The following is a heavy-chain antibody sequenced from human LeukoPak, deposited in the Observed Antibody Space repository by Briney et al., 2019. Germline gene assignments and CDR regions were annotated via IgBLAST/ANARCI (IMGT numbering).Heavy chain of an antibody. J-gene: IGHJ4*02. V-gene: IGHV3-30*18. CDR3: AKERWGWLQSDFDY. CDR1: GFTFSSYG. D-gene: IGHD5-24*01. CDR2: ISYDGSNK. Sequence: GGSLRLSWSASGFTFSSYGMHWVRQAPGKGLEWVAFISYDGSNKYYADSVKGRFTISRDNSKNTLYLQMNSLRAEDTAVYYCAKERWGWLQSDFDYWGQGTLVTVSS.